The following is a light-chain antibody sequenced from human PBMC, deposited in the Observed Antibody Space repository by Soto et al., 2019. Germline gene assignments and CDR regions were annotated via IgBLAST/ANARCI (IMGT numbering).Light chain of an antibody. J-gene: IGKJ1*01. CDR1: QSVSSSY. CDR3: QHYGSSWLT. V-gene: IGKV3-20*01. CDR2: GVS. Sequence: EIVLTQSPGTLSLSPGEGATLSCRASQSVSSSYLSWYQQKHGQTHRLLIYGVSRRATGIPDRFSGSGSGTDFNLTISRLEPEDFAVYYCQHYGSSWLTFGQGTKVEIK.